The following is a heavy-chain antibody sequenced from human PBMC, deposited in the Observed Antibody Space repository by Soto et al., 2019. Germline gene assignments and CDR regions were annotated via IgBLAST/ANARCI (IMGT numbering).Heavy chain of an antibody. CDR2: ISPYTGNT. J-gene: IGHJ6*02. D-gene: IGHD3-16*01. CDR1: GYIFVNYG. V-gene: IGHV1-18*01. CDR3: VMVDNYVTPTPQDV. Sequence: QVQLVQSGDEVKKPGASVKVSCKASGYIFVNYGIAWVRQAPGQGLEWMGWISPYTGNTHSASKVQGRLTMTTDTSTSTTYMDLGSLTSDDTAVYYCVMVDNYVTPTPQDVWGQGTTVTVSS.